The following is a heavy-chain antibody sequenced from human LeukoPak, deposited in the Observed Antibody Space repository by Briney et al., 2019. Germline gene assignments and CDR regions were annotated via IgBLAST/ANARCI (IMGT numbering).Heavy chain of an antibody. D-gene: IGHD1-26*01. V-gene: IGHV3-7*01. CDR2: IKQDGSEK. CDR1: GFTFSDYY. CDR3: ASPYSGSFSY. J-gene: IGHJ1*01. Sequence: QTGGSLRLSCAASGFTFSDYYVSWIRQAPGKGLEWVANIKQDGSEKYYVDSVKGRFTISRDNAKNSLYLQMNSLRAEDTAVYYCASPYSGSFSYWGQGTLVTVSS.